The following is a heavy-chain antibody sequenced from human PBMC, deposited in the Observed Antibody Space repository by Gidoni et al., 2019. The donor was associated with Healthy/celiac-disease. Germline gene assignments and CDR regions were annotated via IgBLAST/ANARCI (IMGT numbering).Heavy chain of an antibody. D-gene: IGHD3-10*01. CDR3: VTYSMVRGVNAYYDYGMDV. CDR2: ISRSSSTK. J-gene: IGHJ6*02. Sequence: EVQLVESGGGVVRPAVSLSLSCAAAGFTFISSRIIWFRQAPGKGLEWVSYISRSSSTKYYADSVKGRVPVSRDNAKNSLYLQMNSLRAEDTAVYYCVTYSMVRGVNAYYDYGMDVWGQGTTVTVSS. CDR1: GFTFISSR. V-gene: IGHV3-48*01.